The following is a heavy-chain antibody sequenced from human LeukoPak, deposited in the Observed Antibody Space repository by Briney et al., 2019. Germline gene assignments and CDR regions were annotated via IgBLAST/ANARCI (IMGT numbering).Heavy chain of an antibody. CDR1: GFTFSGYG. Sequence: PGRSLRLSCAASGFTFSGYGMHWVRQAPGKGLEWVAVISYDGSNKYYADSVKGRFTISRDNSKNTLYLQMNSLRAEDTAVYYCARANWGSPLTWSQGTLVTVSS. CDR2: ISYDGSNK. V-gene: IGHV3-30*03. J-gene: IGHJ4*02. CDR3: ARANWGSPLT. D-gene: IGHD7-27*01.